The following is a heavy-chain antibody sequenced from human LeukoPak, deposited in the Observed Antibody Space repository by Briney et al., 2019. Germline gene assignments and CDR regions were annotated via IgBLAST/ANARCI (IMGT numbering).Heavy chain of an antibody. D-gene: IGHD3-22*01. CDR1: GFTFSSYA. CDR2: ISGSGGST. J-gene: IGHJ4*02. Sequence: GGSLRLSCAASGFTFSSYAMSWVRQAPGKGLEWVSAISGSGGSTYYADSVKGRFTISRDNSKNTLYLQMNSLRAEDTAVYYCAKAQSYYDSSGYYYAPFDYWGQGTLVTVSS. V-gene: IGHV3-23*01. CDR3: AKAQSYYDSSGYYYAPFDY.